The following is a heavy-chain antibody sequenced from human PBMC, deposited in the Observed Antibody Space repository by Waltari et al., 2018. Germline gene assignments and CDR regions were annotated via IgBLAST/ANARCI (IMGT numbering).Heavy chain of an antibody. CDR2: IRYDETKK. CDR3: AKDSGYCTSTSCLYYYYYMDA. V-gene: IGHV3-30*02. Sequence: QVQLVESGGGVVQPGESLRLSCEASGFTFIPYGIHWVRQAPGKGLEWVAFIRYDETKKFYADSVQGRFTISRDNSKDTLFLQMNSLRTEDTAVYFCAKDSGYCTSTSCLYYYYYMDAWGKGTTVTVSS. J-gene: IGHJ6*03. CDR1: GFTFIPYG. D-gene: IGHD2-2*01.